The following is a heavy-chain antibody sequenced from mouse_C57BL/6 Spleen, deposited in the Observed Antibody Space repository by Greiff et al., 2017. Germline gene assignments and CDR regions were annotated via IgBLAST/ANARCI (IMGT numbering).Heavy chain of an antibody. V-gene: IGHV1-15*01. Sequence: VQLQQSGAELVRPGASVTLSCKASGYTFTDYEMHWVKQTPVHGLEWIGAIDPETGGTAYNQKFKGKAILTADKSSSTAYMELRSLTSEDSAVYYCTRIGTHYYAMDYWGQGTSVTVSS. CDR3: TRIGTHYYAMDY. CDR2: IDPETGGT. J-gene: IGHJ4*01. CDR1: GYTFTDYE. D-gene: IGHD4-1*01.